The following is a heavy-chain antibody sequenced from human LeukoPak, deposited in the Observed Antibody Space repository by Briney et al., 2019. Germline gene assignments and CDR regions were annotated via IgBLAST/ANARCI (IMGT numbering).Heavy chain of an antibody. V-gene: IGHV3-23*01. J-gene: IGHJ6*03. Sequence: GRSLRLSCAASGFTFSSYAMSWVRQAPGKGLEWVSAISGSGGSTYYADYVKGRFTISRDNSKNTLYLQMNSLRAEDTAVYYCLGTSTFYYYYYMDVWGKGTTVTVSS. CDR2: ISGSGGST. D-gene: IGHD2/OR15-2a*01. CDR1: GFTFSSYA. CDR3: LGTSTFYYYYYMDV.